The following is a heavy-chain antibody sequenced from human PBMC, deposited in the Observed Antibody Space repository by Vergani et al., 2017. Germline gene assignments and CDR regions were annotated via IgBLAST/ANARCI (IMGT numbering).Heavy chain of an antibody. Sequence: QVQLQESGPGLVKPSETLSLTCTVSGGSVSSGSYYWSWIRQPPGKGLEWIGYIYYSGSINYNPSLKSRVTISVDTSKNQFSLKLSSVTAADTAVYYCARDRPYCSSTSCYAGVIDYWGQGTLVTVSS. J-gene: IGHJ4*02. D-gene: IGHD2-2*01. CDR3: ARDRPYCSSTSCYAGVIDY. V-gene: IGHV4-61*01. CDR2: IYYSGSI. CDR1: GGSVSSGSYY.